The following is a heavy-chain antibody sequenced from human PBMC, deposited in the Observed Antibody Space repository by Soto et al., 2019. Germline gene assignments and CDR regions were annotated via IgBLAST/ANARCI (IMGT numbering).Heavy chain of an antibody. J-gene: IGHJ6*02. Sequence: PGGSLRLSCAASGFTFSNYAMHWVRQAPGKGLEWVAVISYDGSNKYYAGSVKGRLTISRDNSKNTLYLQMNSLRTEDTAIYYCAKGQHCSSTSCYFYYYGMDVWGQGTTVTVSS. CDR2: ISYDGSNK. CDR3: AKGQHCSSTSCYFYYYGMDV. CDR1: GFTFSNYA. D-gene: IGHD2-2*01. V-gene: IGHV3-30*18.